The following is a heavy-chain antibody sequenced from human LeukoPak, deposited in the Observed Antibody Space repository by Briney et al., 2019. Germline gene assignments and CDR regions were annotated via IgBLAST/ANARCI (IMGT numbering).Heavy chain of an antibody. CDR1: GFSIGDNS. CDR3: ARGPNRWWVVSRNWGMDV. V-gene: IGHV3-43*01. CDR2: ISWDESTT. J-gene: IGHJ6*02. D-gene: IGHD2-15*01. Sequence: GGSLRLSCAASGFSIGDNSMHWVRQPPGKGLEWVSLISWDESTTYYSDSVKGRFTVSRDSSKNSLYLQMNSLRTEVNALYYCARGPNRWWVVSRNWGMDVWGQGTTVTVSS.